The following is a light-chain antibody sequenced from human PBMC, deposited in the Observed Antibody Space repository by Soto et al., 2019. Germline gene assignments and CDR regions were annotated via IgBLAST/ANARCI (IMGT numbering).Light chain of an antibody. Sequence: QSALTQPASVSGSPGQSITISCTGTSSDVGGYNYVSWYQQHPGKAPKLMIYDVSNRPSGVSNLFSGSKSGNTASLTISGLQAEDEADYYFSSYTSSSTRVFGGGTQLTVL. V-gene: IGLV2-14*01. CDR3: SSYTSSSTRV. J-gene: IGLJ2*01. CDR1: SSDVGGYNY. CDR2: DVS.